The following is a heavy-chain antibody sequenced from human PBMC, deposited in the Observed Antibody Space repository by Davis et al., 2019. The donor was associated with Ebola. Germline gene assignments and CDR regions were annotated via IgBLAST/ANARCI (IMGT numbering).Heavy chain of an antibody. D-gene: IGHD2-2*01. CDR1: GFTFSGSA. Sequence: GGSLRLSCAASGFTFSGSAMHWVRQAPGKGLEWVLYISSSGSTIYYADSVKGRFTISRDNAKNSLYLQMNSLRAEDTAVYYCARGGDIVVVPAAIPPNFDYWGQGTLVTVSS. CDR2: ISSSGSTI. CDR3: ARGGDIVVVPAAIPPNFDY. V-gene: IGHV3-48*03. J-gene: IGHJ4*02.